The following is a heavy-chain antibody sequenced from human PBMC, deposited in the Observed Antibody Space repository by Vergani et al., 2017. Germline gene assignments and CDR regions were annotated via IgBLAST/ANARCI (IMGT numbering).Heavy chain of an antibody. CDR3: ARVMYRDEAATGYRREGMDI. Sequence: QVQLEESGPGLVKPSETLSLTCTVSGGSFNTYYWSWIRQSPGKGLEWIGYIHSTGSTNYKPSLNSRVTMSVDTSKNQFSLKWRSVTAADTALYFWARVMYRDEAATGYRREGMDIWGQGTTVTISS. V-gene: IGHV4-59*13. CDR2: IHSTGST. CDR1: GGSFNTYY. D-gene: IGHD3-9*01. J-gene: IGHJ6*02.